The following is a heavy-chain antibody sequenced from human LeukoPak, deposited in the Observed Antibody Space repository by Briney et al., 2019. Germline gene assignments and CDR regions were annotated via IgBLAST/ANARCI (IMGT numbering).Heavy chain of an antibody. Sequence: SGGYLRLSCAASGFTFSSYSMNWVRQAPGKGLEWVSSISSSSSYIYYADSVKGRFTISRDNAMNSLYLQMNSLRAEDTAVYYCARGREGIAARWWVEEPRWYFFDPWGQGTLVTVSS. CDR2: ISSSSSYI. CDR1: GFTFSSYS. CDR3: ARGREGIAARWWVEEPRWYFFDP. D-gene: IGHD6-6*01. V-gene: IGHV3-21*01. J-gene: IGHJ5*02.